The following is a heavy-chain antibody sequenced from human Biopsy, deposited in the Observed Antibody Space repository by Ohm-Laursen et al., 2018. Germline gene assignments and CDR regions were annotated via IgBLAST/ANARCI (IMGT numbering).Heavy chain of an antibody. V-gene: IGHV3-9*01. CDR2: ISWDSGRI. CDR3: ARNRGSGTYQYIDY. Sequence: SLRLSCAASGFIFDDYAMHWVRHAPGKGLEWVSGISWDSGRIDYADSVKGRFTISRDNAKNSLFLQMSFLRGEDTAIYFCARNRGSGTYQYIDYWGQGTPVTVSS. CDR1: GFIFDDYA. J-gene: IGHJ4*02. D-gene: IGHD3-10*01.